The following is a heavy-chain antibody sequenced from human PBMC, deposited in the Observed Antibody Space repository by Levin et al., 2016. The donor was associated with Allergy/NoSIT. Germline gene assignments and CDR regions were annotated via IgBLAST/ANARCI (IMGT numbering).Heavy chain of an antibody. V-gene: IGHV3-72*01. CDR2: TRNKARSYTT. J-gene: IGHJ6*02. CDR3: ARTTAGQYAMDV. CDR1: GFIFSDYY. D-gene: IGHD6-13*01. Sequence: GESLKISCAASGFIFSDYYMDWVRQAPGKGLEWVGRTRNKARSYTTEYAASVKGRFSISRDDSKNSLYMQMNSLQTDDTAVYYCARTTAGQYAMDVRGQGTTVTVSS.